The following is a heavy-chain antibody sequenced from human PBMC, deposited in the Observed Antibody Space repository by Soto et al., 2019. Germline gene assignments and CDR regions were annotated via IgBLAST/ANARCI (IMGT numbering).Heavy chain of an antibody. CDR1: GFTFSSYS. CDR3: ARDKDWAFDY. CDR2: IFVTSAPI. J-gene: IGHJ4*02. V-gene: IGHV3-48*04. D-gene: IGHD3-9*01. Sequence: GGSLRLSCVASGFTFSSYSMVWVRQAPGKGLEWVSYIFVTSAPIYYADSVKGRFTVSRDNAKNSLFLLMNSLRAEDSAVYYCARDKDWAFDYWGQGTQVTVSS.